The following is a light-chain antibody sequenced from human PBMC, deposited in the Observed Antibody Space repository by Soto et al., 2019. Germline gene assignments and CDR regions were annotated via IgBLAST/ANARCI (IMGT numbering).Light chain of an antibody. CDR1: SSDVGAYKY. Sequence: HSALTQPASVSGSPGQSITISCTGTSSDVGAYKYVSWYQQHPGKAPKVMIYEVSNRPSGVSNRFSGSKSGNTASLTISGLQAEDEADYYCSSYTSSNTLIFGGGTKVTVL. CDR2: EVS. V-gene: IGLV2-14*01. CDR3: SSYTSSNTLI. J-gene: IGLJ2*01.